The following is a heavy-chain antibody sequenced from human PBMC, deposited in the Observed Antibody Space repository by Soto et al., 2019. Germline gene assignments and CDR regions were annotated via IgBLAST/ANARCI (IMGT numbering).Heavy chain of an antibody. J-gene: IGHJ4*02. V-gene: IGHV1-18*01. Sequence: ASVKVSCKASGYNFSNYDISWVRQAPGQGLEWMGWISGYNGVTNYAQQVQGRVTMTTDTSTSTAYMELRSLRSDDTAVYYCARVRGSSSDRDFWAQGTLVTVSS. CDR2: ISGYNGVT. CDR3: ARVRGSSSDRDF. D-gene: IGHD2-2*01. CDR1: GYNFSNYD.